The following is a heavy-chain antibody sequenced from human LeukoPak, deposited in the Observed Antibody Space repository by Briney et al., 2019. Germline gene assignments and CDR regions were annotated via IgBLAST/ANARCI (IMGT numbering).Heavy chain of an antibody. D-gene: IGHD2-2*01. J-gene: IGHJ4*02. CDR2: IYYSGST. CDR3: ARQVGNIVVVPAAIY. Sequence: SETLSLTCTVSGGSISSSSYYWGWIRQPPGKGLEWIGSIYYSGSTYYNPSLKSRVTISVDTSKNQFSLKLSSVTAADTAVYYCARQVGNIVVVPAAIYWGQGTLVTVSS. V-gene: IGHV4-39*01. CDR1: GGSISSSSYY.